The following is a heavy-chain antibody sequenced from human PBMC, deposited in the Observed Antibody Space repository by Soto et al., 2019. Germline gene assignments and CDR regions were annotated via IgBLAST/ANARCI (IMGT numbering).Heavy chain of an antibody. Sequence: GGSLRLSCAASGFTFSSYGMHWVRQAPGKGLEWVAVIWYDGSNKYYVDSVKGRFTISRDNSKNTLYLQMNSLRAEDTAVYYCAREGKGIAAAGNYYYYYYMDVWGKGTTVTVSS. J-gene: IGHJ6*03. V-gene: IGHV3-33*01. D-gene: IGHD6-13*01. CDR1: GFTFSSYG. CDR2: IWYDGSNK. CDR3: AREGKGIAAAGNYYYYYYMDV.